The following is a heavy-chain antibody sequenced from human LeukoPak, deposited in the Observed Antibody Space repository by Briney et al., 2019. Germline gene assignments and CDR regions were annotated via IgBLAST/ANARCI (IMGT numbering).Heavy chain of an antibody. CDR1: GGSISSSSYY. Sequence: SETLSLTCTVSGGSISSSSYYWGWIRQPPGKGLEWIGSIYYSGSTYYNPSLKSRVTISVDTSKNQFSLKLSSVTAADTAVYYCARVPSPVRGNINNWFDTWGQGTLVTVSS. CDR3: ARVPSPVRGNINNWFDT. D-gene: IGHD3-10*01. CDR2: IYYSGST. J-gene: IGHJ5*02. V-gene: IGHV4-39*07.